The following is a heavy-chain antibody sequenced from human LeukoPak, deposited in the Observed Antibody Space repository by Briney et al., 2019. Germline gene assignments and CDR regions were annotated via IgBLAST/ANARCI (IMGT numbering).Heavy chain of an antibody. CDR2: INHSGST. V-gene: IGHV4-34*01. CDR3: ARGPTSDY. J-gene: IGHJ4*02. Sequence: SETLSLTCAVYGGSFSGYYWSWIRQPPGKGLEWIGEINHSGSTNYNPSLKSRVTISVDTSKNQFSLKLSSVTAADTAVYYCARGPTSDYWGQGTLVTDSS. CDR1: GGSFSGYY.